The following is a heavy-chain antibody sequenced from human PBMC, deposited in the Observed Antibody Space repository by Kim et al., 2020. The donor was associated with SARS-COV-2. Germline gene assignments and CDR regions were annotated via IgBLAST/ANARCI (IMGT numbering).Heavy chain of an antibody. V-gene: IGHV3-33*08. CDR2: IRDCGSKI. D-gene: IGHD6-13*01. CDR3: AREGSDSSNYDVYFYYD. J-gene: IGHJ6*03. CDR1: GFDFSTYC. Sequence: GGSLRLSFAASGFDFSTYCMHWVRQAPGKGLEWVARIRDCGSKIYYADSVKGRFIISRDNSKDTLHLQMNRLGGEDTGIYFCAREGSDSSNYDVYFYYD.